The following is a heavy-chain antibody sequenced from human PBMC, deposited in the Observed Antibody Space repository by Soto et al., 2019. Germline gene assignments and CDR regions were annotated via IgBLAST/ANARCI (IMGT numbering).Heavy chain of an antibody. D-gene: IGHD6-6*01. CDR3: ARAGSSSSGDYYYYYAMDV. CDR1: GDSVSSNSAA. Sequence: SQTLSLTCAISGDSVSSNSAAWNWIRQSPSRGLEWLGRTYYRSKWYNDYAVSVKSRITINPDTSKNQFSLQLNSVTPEDTAVYYCARAGSSSSGDYYYYYAMDVWGQGTTVTVSS. J-gene: IGHJ6*02. V-gene: IGHV6-1*01. CDR2: TYYRSKWYN.